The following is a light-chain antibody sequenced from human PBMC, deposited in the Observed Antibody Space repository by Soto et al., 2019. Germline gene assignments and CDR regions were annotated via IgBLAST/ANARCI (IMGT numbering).Light chain of an antibody. V-gene: IGKV1-5*03. CDR2: TAS. CDR3: HHCNPYPWT. CDR1: QRISSW. Sequence: IQMTQSPSTLSASVGDRVSITCRATQRISSWLAWYQQKPGKAPKLLIYTASSLETGVSSRFSGGGSGTDFTLTISSLQPDSFATSFCHHCNPYPWTFGQGTKVEVK. J-gene: IGKJ1*01.